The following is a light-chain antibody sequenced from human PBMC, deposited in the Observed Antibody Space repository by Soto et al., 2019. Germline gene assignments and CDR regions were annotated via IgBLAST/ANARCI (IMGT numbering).Light chain of an antibody. CDR1: SRDIGDYNY. Sequence: QSALTQPASVSGSPGQSITISCTGTSRDIGDYNYVSWYQKHPGKAPKLMILDVSDRPSGGSNRFSGSKSGNTASLTISGLQAEYEADYYCSSSTSSSTLVLFGGGTQLTVL. CDR3: SSSTSSSTLVL. V-gene: IGLV2-14*03. CDR2: DVS. J-gene: IGLJ2*01.